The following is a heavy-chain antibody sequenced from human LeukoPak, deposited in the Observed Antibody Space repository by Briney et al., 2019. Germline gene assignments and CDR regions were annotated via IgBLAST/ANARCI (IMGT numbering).Heavy chain of an antibody. CDR2: INPNSGGT. Sequence: ASVKVSCKASGYTFTGYYMRWVRQAPGQGLEWMGWINPNSGGTNYAQKFQGRVTMTRDTSISTAYMELSRLRSDDTAVYYCARDRAAAGLNWFDPWGQGTLVTVSS. J-gene: IGHJ5*02. CDR3: ARDRAAAGLNWFDP. CDR1: GYTFTGYY. D-gene: IGHD6-13*01. V-gene: IGHV1-2*02.